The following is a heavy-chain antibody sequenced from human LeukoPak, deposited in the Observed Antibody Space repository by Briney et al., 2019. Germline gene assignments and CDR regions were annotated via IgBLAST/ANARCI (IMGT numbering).Heavy chain of an antibody. J-gene: IGHJ4*02. CDR3: ARGTSEAPGVDY. V-gene: IGHV3-74*01. CDR1: EFTFSSSW. Sequence: AGGSLRLSCAASEFTFSSSWMHWVRQVPGKGLVWVSRINSDGRSTSYADSVKGRFTISRDNAKNMLYLQMSSLRAEDTAVYYCARGTSEAPGVDYWGQGTLVTVSS. CDR2: INSDGRST. D-gene: IGHD2-2*01.